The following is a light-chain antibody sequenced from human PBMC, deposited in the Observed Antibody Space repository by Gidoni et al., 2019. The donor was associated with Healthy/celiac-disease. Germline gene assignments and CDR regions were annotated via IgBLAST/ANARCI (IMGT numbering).Light chain of an antibody. J-gene: IGKJ3*01. CDR3: QQRSNWPPLFT. CDR1: QSVSSY. Sequence: EIVLTQSPATLSLSPGERATLSCRASQSVSSYLAWYHQKPGQAPRLLIYDASNRATGIPARCSGSGSGTDFPLTISSLEPEDFAVYYCQQRSNWPPLFTFGPGTKVDIK. CDR2: DAS. V-gene: IGKV3-11*01.